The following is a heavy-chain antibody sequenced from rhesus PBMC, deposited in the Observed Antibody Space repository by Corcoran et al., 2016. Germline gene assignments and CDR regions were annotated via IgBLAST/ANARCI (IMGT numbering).Heavy chain of an antibody. J-gene: IGHJ4*01. V-gene: IGHV4-122*02. D-gene: IGHD1-20*01. CDR2: ITYSGST. Sequence: QVQLQESGPGLVKPSETLSLTCAVSGGSISSGYYYWSLIRQPPGKGLEWIGYITYSGSTSYNPCLKSRVTMLRDTYKNQFSLKLSSVTAADTAVYYCARDPPENNLWGQGVLVTVSS. CDR3: ARDPPENNL. CDR1: GGSISSGYYY.